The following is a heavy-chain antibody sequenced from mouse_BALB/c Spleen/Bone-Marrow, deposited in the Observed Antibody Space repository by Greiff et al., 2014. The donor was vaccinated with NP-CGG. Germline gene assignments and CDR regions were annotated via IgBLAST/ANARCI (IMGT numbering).Heavy chain of an antibody. V-gene: IGHV7-3*02. CDR2: IRNKANGYTT. CDR3: ARDRTTATLYWYFDV. D-gene: IGHD1-2*01. J-gene: IGHJ1*01. CDR1: GFTFTDYY. Sequence: EVKLVESGGGLVQPGGSLRLSCATSGFTFTDYYMSWVRQPPGKALEWLGFIRNKANGYTTEYSASVKGQFTISRDNSQSILYLQMNTLRAEDSATYYCARDRTTATLYWYFDVWGAGTTVTVSS.